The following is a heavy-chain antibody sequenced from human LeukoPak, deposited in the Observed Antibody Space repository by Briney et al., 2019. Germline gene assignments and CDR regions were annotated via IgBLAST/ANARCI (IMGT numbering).Heavy chain of an antibody. J-gene: IGHJ4*02. CDR3: ARSVSAAAGTDVFY. CDR1: GGSISSSSYY. Sequence: SETLSLTCTVSGGSISSSSYYWGWIRQPPGKGLEWIGSIYYSGSTYYNPSLKSRVTISVDTSKSQFSLKLSSVTAADTAVYYCARSVSAAAGTDVFYWGQGTLVTVSS. D-gene: IGHD6-13*01. V-gene: IGHV4-39*01. CDR2: IYYSGST.